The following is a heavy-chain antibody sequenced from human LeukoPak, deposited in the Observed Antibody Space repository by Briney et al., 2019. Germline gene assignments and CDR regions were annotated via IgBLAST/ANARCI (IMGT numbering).Heavy chain of an antibody. CDR2: ISYDGSNK. CDR3: AREWMITLDY. D-gene: IGHD3-16*01. CDR1: GFTFSDYP. J-gene: IGHJ4*02. Sequence: QTGGSLRLSCSASGFTFSDYPMHWVRQAPGKGLEWVAVISYDGSNKYHADSVKGRFTISRDNSKNTLYLQMNSLRAEDTAVYYCAREWMITLDYWGQGTLVTVSS. V-gene: IGHV3-30-3*01.